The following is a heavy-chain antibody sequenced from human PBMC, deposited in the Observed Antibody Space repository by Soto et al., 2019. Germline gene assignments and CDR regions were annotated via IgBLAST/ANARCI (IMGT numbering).Heavy chain of an antibody. D-gene: IGHD3-10*01. CDR2: IYPGDSDT. CDR3: ARAMVRGKNYYGVDV. CDR1: GDSFTSYW. J-gene: IGHJ6*02. Sequence: EVQLVQSGAEVKKPGESLKISCKGSGDSFTSYWIGWVRQMPGKGLEWMGIIYPGDSDTRYSPSFQGQVTISADKSISTAYLQWSSLKASDTAMYYCARAMVRGKNYYGVDVWGQGTTVTVSS. V-gene: IGHV5-51*03.